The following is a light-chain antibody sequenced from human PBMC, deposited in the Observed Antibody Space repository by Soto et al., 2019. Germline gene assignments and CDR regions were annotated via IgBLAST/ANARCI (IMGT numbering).Light chain of an antibody. J-gene: IGLJ1*01. V-gene: IGLV2-14*01. CDR3: SSFTGSSPIYV. CDR1: SSDIGAYND. Sequence: QSALTQPASVSGSPGQSITISCTGSSSDIGAYNDVSWYQQHPGKAPKLMIHDVSDRPSGVSDRFSGSKTGNMASLTISGLHAEDEAHYYCSSFTGSSPIYVFGTGTKVTVL. CDR2: DVS.